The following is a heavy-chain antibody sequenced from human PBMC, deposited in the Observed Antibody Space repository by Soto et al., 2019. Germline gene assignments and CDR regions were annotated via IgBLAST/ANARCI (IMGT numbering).Heavy chain of an antibody. Sequence: PSETLSLTCTVSGGSISSSSYYWGWIRQPPGKGLEWIGYIYYSGSTKYNASLRSRVTLSVDTSKKQFSLKLSSVTAADTAVYYCARLHWESYYYGMDVWGQGTTVTVSS. CDR1: GGSISSSSYY. V-gene: IGHV4-61*05. CDR2: IYYSGST. D-gene: IGHD1-26*01. CDR3: ARLHWESYYYGMDV. J-gene: IGHJ6*02.